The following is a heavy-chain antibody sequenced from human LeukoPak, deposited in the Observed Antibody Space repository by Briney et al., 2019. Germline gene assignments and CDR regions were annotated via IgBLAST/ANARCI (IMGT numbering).Heavy chain of an antibody. V-gene: IGHV3-48*01. CDR1: GFTFSSYS. J-gene: IGHJ6*02. CDR2: ISSSSSTI. CDR3: ARSRTGMDV. Sequence: GGSLRLSCAASGFTFSSYSMNWVRQAPGKGLEWVSYISSSSSTICYADSVKGRFTISRDNAKNSLYLQMNSLRAEDTAVYYCARSRTGMDVWGQGTTVTVSS.